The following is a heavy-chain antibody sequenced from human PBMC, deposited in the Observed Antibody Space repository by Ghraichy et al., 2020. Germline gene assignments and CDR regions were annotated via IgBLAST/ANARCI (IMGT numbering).Heavy chain of an antibody. CDR2: ISTGGNYM. CDR1: GFTFSRYS. Sequence: GGSLRLSCEASGFTFSRYSMSWVRQAPGKGLEWVSCISTGGNYMYYADSVKGRFTISRDNAKNSLYLQMNNLRGEDTAVYYCARHWGYYEYVWGSSVDYWGQGTLVTVSS. V-gene: IGHV3-21*01. CDR3: ARHWGYYEYVWGSSVDY. D-gene: IGHD3-16*01. J-gene: IGHJ4*02.